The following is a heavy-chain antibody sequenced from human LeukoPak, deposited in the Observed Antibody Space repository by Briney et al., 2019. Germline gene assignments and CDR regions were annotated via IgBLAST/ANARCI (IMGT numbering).Heavy chain of an antibody. CDR3: ARDPSYGSGSY. CDR2: ITGTSTYI. V-gene: IGHV3-21*01. J-gene: IGHJ4*02. D-gene: IGHD3-10*01. CDR1: GFTFSSYV. Sequence: PGGSLRLSCAASGFTFSSYVMHWVRQAPGKGLEWVSSITGTSTYIFYADSLKGRFTISRDNAKNSLFLQMNSLRADDTAVYYCARDPSYGSGSYWGQGTLVTVSS.